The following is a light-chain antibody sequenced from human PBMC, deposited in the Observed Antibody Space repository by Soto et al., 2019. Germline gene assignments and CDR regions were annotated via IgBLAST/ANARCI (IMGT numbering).Light chain of an antibody. CDR2: AAS. V-gene: IGKV1-12*01. CDR3: KQSKSFRLT. J-gene: IGKJ4*01. CDR1: QGIDRW. Sequence: EIQMTQSPSSLSASVGDRVTITCRASQGIDRWLAWYQQKPGKAPKVLIYAASSLRSGVPSRFSGSPSRIDFYLTSSSLQPEDLATYYCKQSKSFRLTFGGWTQVQVK.